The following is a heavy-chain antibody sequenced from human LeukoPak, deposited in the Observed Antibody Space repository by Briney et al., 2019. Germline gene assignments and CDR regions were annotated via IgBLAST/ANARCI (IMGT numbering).Heavy chain of an antibody. CDR1: GYTLTELS. V-gene: IGHV1-24*01. CDR3: ARAYGDYEGYFDY. J-gene: IGHJ4*02. D-gene: IGHD4-17*01. Sequence: ASVKVSCKVSGYTLTELSMHWVRQAPGKGLEWMGGFDPEDGETIYAQKFQGRVTMTEDTSTDTAYMDLRSLRSDDTAVYYCARAYGDYEGYFDYWGQGTLVTVSS. CDR2: FDPEDGET.